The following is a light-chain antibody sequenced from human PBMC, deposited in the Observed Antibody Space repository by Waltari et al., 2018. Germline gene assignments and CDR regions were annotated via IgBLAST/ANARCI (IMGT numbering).Light chain of an antibody. J-gene: IGKJ1*01. CDR1: QSLLLSDGRTF. CDR3: MQSLDLRT. Sequence: DIVLTQTPLSLSVTPGQPAFISCKSSQSLLLSDGRTFMYWYVQKAGQSTQLLIYEGSKRFSGVPDRFSGSGSGTEFTLHITRVEADDVGVYFCMQSLDLRTFGQGTRVEVK. V-gene: IGKV2D-29*02. CDR2: EGS.